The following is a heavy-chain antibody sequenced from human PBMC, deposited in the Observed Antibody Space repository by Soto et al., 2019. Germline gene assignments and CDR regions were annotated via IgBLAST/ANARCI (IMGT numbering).Heavy chain of an antibody. V-gene: IGHV4-59*01. D-gene: IGHD1-26*01. CDR2: IYASGSP. CDR3: ARGVGSSPPRY. CDR1: GGSISVYY. J-gene: IGHJ4*02. Sequence: QVQLQESGPSQVKPSETLSLTCTISGGSISVYYWSWVRQPPGHELEWIGYIYASGSPYYNPSLRRRVTISADTSKNQISLKLTSPTAADTAVYYCARGVGSSPPRYWGRGTLVTVSS.